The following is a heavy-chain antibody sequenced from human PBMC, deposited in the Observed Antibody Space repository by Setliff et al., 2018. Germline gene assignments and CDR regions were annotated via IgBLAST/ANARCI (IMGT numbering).Heavy chain of an antibody. CDR3: VASPSNKNGHFEY. Sequence: GESLKISCAASGFVFGTYGMHWVRQAPGKGLDWVASVRFDGSYKVYADSVLGRFTISRDNIKNTAFLQMNSLRADDTAMYYCVASPSNKNGHFEYWGQGTLVTVSS. CDR2: VRFDGSYK. CDR1: GFVFGTYG. J-gene: IGHJ4*02. V-gene: IGHV3-30*02.